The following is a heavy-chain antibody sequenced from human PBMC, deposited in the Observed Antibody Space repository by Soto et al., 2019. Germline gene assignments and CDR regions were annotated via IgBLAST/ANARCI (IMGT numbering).Heavy chain of an antibody. Sequence: EVQLLESGGGLVQPGGSLRLSCAASGFTFSSYAMSWVRQAPGKRLEWVSAISGSGGSTYYADSVKGRFTISRDNSKNTLYLQMNSLRAEDTAVYYCVVVPAARRIYYFDYWGQGTLVTVSS. CDR3: VVVPAARRIYYFDY. V-gene: IGHV3-23*01. D-gene: IGHD2-2*01. J-gene: IGHJ4*02. CDR2: ISGSGGST. CDR1: GFTFSSYA.